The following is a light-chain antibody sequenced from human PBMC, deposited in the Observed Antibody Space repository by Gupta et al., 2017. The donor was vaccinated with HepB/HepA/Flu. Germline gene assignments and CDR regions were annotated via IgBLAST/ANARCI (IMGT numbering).Light chain of an antibody. CDR2: DAS. V-gene: IGKV3-11*01. CDR3: QQRSYGPLMCN. J-gene: IGKJ2*04. CDR1: QSVSSY. Sequence: EIVLTQSPATLSLSPGERATLSCRASQSVSSYLAWYQQKPGQAPRLLIYDASNRATGIPARFSGSGSGTDFTLTISSLEPEDFAVYYCQQRSYGPLMCNFGQGTRLEIK.